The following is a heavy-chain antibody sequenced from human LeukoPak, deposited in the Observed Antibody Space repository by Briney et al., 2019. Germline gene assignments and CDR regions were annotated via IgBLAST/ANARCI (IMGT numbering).Heavy chain of an antibody. CDR3: ARFKSGGAAADY. CDR1: GGSISSYY. J-gene: IGHJ4*02. V-gene: IGHV4-59*01. D-gene: IGHD6-13*01. CDR2: TYYSGST. Sequence: SETLSLTCTVSGGSISSYYWSWIRQPPGKGLEWIGYTYYSGSTNYNPSLKSRVTISVDTSKNQFSLKLSSVTAADTAVYYCARFKSGGAAADYWGQGTLVTVSS.